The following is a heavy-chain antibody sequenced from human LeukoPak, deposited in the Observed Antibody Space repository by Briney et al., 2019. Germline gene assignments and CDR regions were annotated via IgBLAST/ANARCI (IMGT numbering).Heavy chain of an antibody. V-gene: IGHV3-21*01. CDR2: ISSSSNYI. CDR1: GFTFSSYN. Sequence: GGSLRLSCAASGFTFSSYNMNWVRQAPGKGLEWVSSISSSSNYIHYADSVRGRFTISRDNAKNSLYLQMNSLRAEDTAVYYCARSGDPHYWGQGTLVTVSS. D-gene: IGHD2-21*02. CDR3: ARSGDPHY. J-gene: IGHJ4*02.